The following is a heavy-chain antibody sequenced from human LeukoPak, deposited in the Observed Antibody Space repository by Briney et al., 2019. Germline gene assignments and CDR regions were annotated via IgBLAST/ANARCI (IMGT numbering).Heavy chain of an antibody. CDR1: GGSISNYY. CDR2: IYHSGST. V-gene: IGHV4-59*01. J-gene: IGHJ6*03. CDR3: ARVPTMIVPLHSAPYYYYMDV. Sequence: PSETLSLTCSVPGGSISNYYWNWIRQTPGKGLEWIGYIYHSGSTYYNPSLKSRVTISLDTSKKQFSLKLSSVTAADTAVYFCARVPTMIVPLHSAPYYYYMDVWGKGTTVTVSS. D-gene: IGHD3-22*01.